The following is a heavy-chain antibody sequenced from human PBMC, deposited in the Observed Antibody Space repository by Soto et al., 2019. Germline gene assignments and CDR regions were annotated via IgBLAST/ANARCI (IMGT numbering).Heavy chain of an antibody. J-gene: IGHJ4*02. CDR3: ARMGSLLWFGETHFDY. CDR2: IWYDGSNK. D-gene: IGHD3-10*01. Sequence: QVQLVESGGGVVQPERSLRLSCAASGFTFSSYGMHWVRQAPGKGLEWVAVIWYDGSNKYYADSVKGRLTISRDNSKNTLYLQMNSLRAEDTAVYYCARMGSLLWFGETHFDYWGQGTLVTVSS. CDR1: GFTFSSYG. V-gene: IGHV3-33*01.